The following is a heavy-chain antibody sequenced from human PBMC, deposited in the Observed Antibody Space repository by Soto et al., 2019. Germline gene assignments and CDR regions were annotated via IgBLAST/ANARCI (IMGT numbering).Heavy chain of an antibody. D-gene: IGHD3-10*02. V-gene: IGHV3-21*01. Sequence: GGSLRLSCAASGFTFSSHTMNWVRQAPGKGLEWVSSISTSNDYIYYADSVKGRFTISRDNAKSSLFLQMNSLRAEDTAVYYCAREASPNRGLSVLVFNEFDYWGQGTLVTVSS. J-gene: IGHJ4*02. CDR3: AREASPNRGLSVLVFNEFDY. CDR1: GFTFSSHT. CDR2: ISTSNDYI.